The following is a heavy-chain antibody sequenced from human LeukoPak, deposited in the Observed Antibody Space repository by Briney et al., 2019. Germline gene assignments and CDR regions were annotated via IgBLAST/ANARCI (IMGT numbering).Heavy chain of an antibody. D-gene: IGHD2-2*02. CDR1: GYSLTSYD. Sequence: ASAKVSCKASGYSLTSYDINWVRQATGQGLEWMGWMNPNSGNTGYAQKFQGRVTMTRNTSISTAYMELSSLRSEDTAVYYCARGPGGQLLYRWFDPWGQGTLVTVSS. CDR2: MNPNSGNT. CDR3: ARGPGGQLLYRWFDP. J-gene: IGHJ5*02. V-gene: IGHV1-8*01.